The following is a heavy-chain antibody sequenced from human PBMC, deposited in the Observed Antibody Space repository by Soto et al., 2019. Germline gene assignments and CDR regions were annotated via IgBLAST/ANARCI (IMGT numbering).Heavy chain of an antibody. J-gene: IGHJ6*02. CDR3: AKDDSAGGSYFYGMDV. CDR1: GFTFSHYA. Sequence: QVQLVESGGGVVQPGRSLRLSCVASGFTFSHYAIHWVRQAPGKGLEWVAVISYDEDNKYYADSVKGRFTISRDNTKDTLNLQMNSLRTEDTAVYYCAKDDSAGGSYFYGMDVWGQGTTVTVSS. CDR2: ISYDEDNK. D-gene: IGHD3-16*01. V-gene: IGHV3-30-3*01.